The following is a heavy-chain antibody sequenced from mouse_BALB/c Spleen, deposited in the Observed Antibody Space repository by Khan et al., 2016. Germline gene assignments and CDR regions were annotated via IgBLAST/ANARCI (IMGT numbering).Heavy chain of an antibody. Sequence: VQLQQSGAELVKPGASVKLSCTASGFNIKDTYMHWVKQRPEQGLEWIGRIDPSNGNTKYDPKFQGKATITADTSSNTDYLQLSSLTSEDSAVYYGVRWDWYFDVWGAGTTVTVSS. CDR1: GFNIKDTY. CDR2: IDPSNGNT. CDR3: VRWDWYFDV. V-gene: IGHV14-3*02. J-gene: IGHJ1*01.